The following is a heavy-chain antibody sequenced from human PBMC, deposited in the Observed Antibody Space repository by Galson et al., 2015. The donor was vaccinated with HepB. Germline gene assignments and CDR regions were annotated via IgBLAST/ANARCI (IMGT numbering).Heavy chain of an antibody. Sequence: ETLSLTCTVSGGSISSSTYYWGWIRQPPGKGLEWIGSIYYSGSTYYNPSLKSRVTISVDTSKNQFSLKLSSVTAADTAVYYCASYGDYGVSAWFDPWGQGTLVTVSS. J-gene: IGHJ5*02. CDR2: IYYSGST. CDR1: GGSISSSTYY. V-gene: IGHV4-39*01. D-gene: IGHD4-17*01. CDR3: ASYGDYGVSAWFDP.